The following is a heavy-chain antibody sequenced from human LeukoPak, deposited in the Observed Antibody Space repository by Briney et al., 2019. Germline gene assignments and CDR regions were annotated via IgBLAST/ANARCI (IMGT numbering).Heavy chain of an antibody. D-gene: IGHD3-10*01. Sequence: GGSLRLSCAASGFTFSSYGMHWVRQAPGKGLERVANIKEDGSEKDYVDSVKGRFTISRDNAKNSLYLQMDSLRAEDTAVYYCAKSESLWFGELTYWGQGTLVTVSS. CDR2: IKEDGSEK. J-gene: IGHJ4*02. CDR1: GFTFSSYG. CDR3: AKSESLWFGELTY. V-gene: IGHV3-7*01.